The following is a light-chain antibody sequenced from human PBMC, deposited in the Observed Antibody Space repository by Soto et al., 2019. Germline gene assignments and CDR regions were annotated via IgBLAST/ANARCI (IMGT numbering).Light chain of an antibody. J-gene: IGKJ1*01. CDR2: GAS. V-gene: IGKV3-20*01. CDR1: QSVSSNY. Sequence: ESVFTQSPGTLSLSPGERATLSCRASQSVSSNYLAWYPQKLGQAPRLVIYGASSRATGIPDRFSGSGAGTEFTLPISRLEPEDFAVDYCQQYGSLTRTFGQGTKVDIK. CDR3: QQYGSLTRT.